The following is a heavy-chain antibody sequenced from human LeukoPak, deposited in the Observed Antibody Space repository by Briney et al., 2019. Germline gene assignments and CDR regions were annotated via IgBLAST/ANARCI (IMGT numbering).Heavy chain of an antibody. CDR2: INHSGST. J-gene: IGHJ4*02. CDR1: GGSFSGYY. Sequence: PSETLSLTCAVYGGSFSGYYWSGIRQPPGKGRGWVGEINHSGSTNYNPSLKSRATIPVDTSKNQYSLKLTSVAPADTAVYYCARGHRDSDFLTAYYYHYWGQGTLVTVSS. D-gene: IGHD3-9*01. V-gene: IGHV4-34*01. CDR3: ARGHRDSDFLTAYYYHY.